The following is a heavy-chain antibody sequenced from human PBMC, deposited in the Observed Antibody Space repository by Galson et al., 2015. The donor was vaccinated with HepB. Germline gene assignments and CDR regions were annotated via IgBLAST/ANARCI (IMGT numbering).Heavy chain of an antibody. CDR3: AKDLLDGGDHVAPP. D-gene: IGHD2-21*02. J-gene: IGHJ5*02. V-gene: IGHV3-30*18. CDR1: GFTFSSYG. Sequence: SLRLSCAASGFTFSSYGMHWVRQAPGKGLEWVAVISYDGSNKYYADSVKGRFTISRDNSKNTLYLQMNSLRAEDTAVYYCAKDLLDGGDHVAPPWGQGTLVTVSS. CDR2: ISYDGSNK.